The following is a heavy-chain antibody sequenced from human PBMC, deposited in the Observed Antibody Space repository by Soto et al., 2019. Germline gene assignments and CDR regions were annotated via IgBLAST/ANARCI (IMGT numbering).Heavy chain of an antibody. D-gene: IGHD6-13*01. J-gene: IGHJ4*02. CDR2: ISYDGSNK. Sequence: QVQLVESGGGVVQPGRSLRLSCAASGFTFSSYAMHWVRQAPGKGLEGVAVISYDGSNKYYADSVKGRFTISRDNSKNTLYLQMNSLRAEDTAVYYCARDFSGIAAAGTADYWGQGTLVTVSS. V-gene: IGHV3-30-3*01. CDR1: GFTFSSYA. CDR3: ARDFSGIAAAGTADY.